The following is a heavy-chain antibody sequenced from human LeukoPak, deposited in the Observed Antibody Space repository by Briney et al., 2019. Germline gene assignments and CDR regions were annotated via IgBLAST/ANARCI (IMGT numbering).Heavy chain of an antibody. V-gene: IGHV4-34*01. CDR1: GASFSNYY. CDR3: ANLYYYDSSTYSSADY. D-gene: IGHD3-22*01. CDR2: INHSGST. J-gene: IGHJ4*02. Sequence: SETLPLTCAVYGASFSNYYWSWIRQPPGKGLEWIGEINHSGSTNYNPSLKSRVTISVDTSKNQFSLKLSSVTAADTAVYYCANLYYYDSSTYSSADYWGQGTLVTVSS.